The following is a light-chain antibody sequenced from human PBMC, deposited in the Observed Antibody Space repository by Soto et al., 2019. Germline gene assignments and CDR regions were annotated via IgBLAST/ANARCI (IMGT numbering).Light chain of an antibody. CDR2: LVS. CDR1: ESLLHRNGNTL. J-gene: IGKJ1*01. CDR3: MQGLQTPRT. V-gene: IGKV2-28*01. Sequence: DIVLTQSPLSLTVTPGESASISCTSSESLLHRNGNTLLDWYLQKPGQSPQLLIYLVSRRAPGVPDRFSGCGSESDFTMTISRVEDEDVGVYYCMQGLQTPRTFGQGTRVEIK.